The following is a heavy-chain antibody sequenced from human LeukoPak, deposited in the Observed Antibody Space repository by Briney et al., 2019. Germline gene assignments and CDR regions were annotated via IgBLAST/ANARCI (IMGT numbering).Heavy chain of an antibody. V-gene: IGHV4-39*07. Sequence: SETLSLTCTVSGGSISSTFYYWGWIRQPPGKGLEWIGSIYYSGSTYYNPSLKSRVTISVDTSKNQFSLKLSSVTAADTAVYYCARVNSWPYFDYWGQGTLVTVSS. CDR3: ARVNSWPYFDY. J-gene: IGHJ4*02. CDR2: IYYSGST. CDR1: GGSISSTFYY. D-gene: IGHD6-13*01.